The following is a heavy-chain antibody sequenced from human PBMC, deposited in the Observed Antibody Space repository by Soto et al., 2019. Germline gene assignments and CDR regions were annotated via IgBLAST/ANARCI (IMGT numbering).Heavy chain of an antibody. J-gene: IGHJ3*02. V-gene: IGHV4-30-4*01. D-gene: IGHD2-21*01. CDR3: ARDNGDGYNEGAVDI. CDR2: ISYTGST. Sequence: QVQLQESGPGLVKPSQTLSLTCSVSGVSISTGQYYWSWIRQSPGGGLQWIGYISYTGSTYYNPALKSRVSISADTTKIRFSLTLVNVTAADTAVYFCARDNGDGYNEGAVDIWGQGTMVTVSS. CDR1: GVSISTGQYY.